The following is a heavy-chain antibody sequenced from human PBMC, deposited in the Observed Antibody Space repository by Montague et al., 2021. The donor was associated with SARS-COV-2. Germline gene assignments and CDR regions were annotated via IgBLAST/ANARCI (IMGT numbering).Heavy chain of an antibody. Sequence: SETLSLTCTVSGVSISNHQCTWIKHTPGNRPEFVCYINYNWHKNYKLSLQSRVTMSVDTSKNQVSLKLTSVTAADTAVYYCARHDNSGTYPMDVWGQGTTVTVSS. J-gene: IGHJ6*02. CDR1: GVSISNHQ. D-gene: IGHD3-10*01. CDR3: ARHDNSGTYPMDV. V-gene: IGHV4-59*08. CDR2: INYNWHK.